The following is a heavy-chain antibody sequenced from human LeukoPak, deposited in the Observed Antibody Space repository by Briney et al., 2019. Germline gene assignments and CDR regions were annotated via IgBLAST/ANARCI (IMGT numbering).Heavy chain of an antibody. CDR3: AKRRDSSGWYRAFDI. Sequence: GGSLRLSCAASGSTFSSYAMSWVRQAPGKGLEWVSAISGSGGSTYYADSVKGRFTISRDNSKNTLYLQMNSLRAEDTAVYYCAKRRDSSGWYRAFDIWGQGTMVTVSS. CDR1: GSTFSSYA. D-gene: IGHD6-19*01. V-gene: IGHV3-23*01. J-gene: IGHJ3*02. CDR2: ISGSGGST.